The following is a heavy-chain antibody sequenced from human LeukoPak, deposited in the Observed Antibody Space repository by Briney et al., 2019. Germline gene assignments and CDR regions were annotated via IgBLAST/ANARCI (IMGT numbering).Heavy chain of an antibody. Sequence: AAVKVSCKASGYTFTSYDINWVRQATGLGLEWMGWMNPNSGNTGYAQKFQGRVTMTRNTSISTAYMELSSLRSEDTAVYCCARALGYGSSTRCYRSSWFDPWGQGTLVTVSS. J-gene: IGHJ5*02. CDR3: ARALGYGSSTRCYRSSWFDP. D-gene: IGHD2-2*01. CDR2: MNPNSGNT. V-gene: IGHV1-8*01. CDR1: GYTFTSYD.